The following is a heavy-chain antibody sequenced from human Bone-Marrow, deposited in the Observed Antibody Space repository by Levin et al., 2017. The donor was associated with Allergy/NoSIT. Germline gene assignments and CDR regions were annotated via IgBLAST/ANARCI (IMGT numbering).Heavy chain of an antibody. D-gene: IGHD3-10*01. Sequence: PSETLSLTCAVSGASINSHNWWSWVRQPPGKGLEWIGDISHSGSTNYNPSLKSRVTMSVDKSKNQFSLKVTSVTAADTAVYYCARYYYDSGPPYFDYWGPGNLVTVSS. CDR1: GASINSHNW. J-gene: IGHJ4*02. CDR3: ARYYYDSGPPYFDY. CDR2: ISHSGST. V-gene: IGHV4-4*02.